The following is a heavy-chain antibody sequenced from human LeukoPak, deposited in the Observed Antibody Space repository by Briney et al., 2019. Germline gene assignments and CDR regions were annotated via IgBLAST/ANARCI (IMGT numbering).Heavy chain of an antibody. Sequence: GGSLRLSCAASGFTFSSYGMHWVRQAPGKGLEWVAFIRYDGSNKYYADSVKGRFTISRDNSKNTLYLQMNSLRAEDTAVYYCAKDRLRYDFWRGYPVDYWGQGTLVTVSS. V-gene: IGHV3-30*02. CDR1: GFTFSSYG. J-gene: IGHJ4*02. D-gene: IGHD3-3*01. CDR3: AKDRLRYDFWRGYPVDY. CDR2: IRYDGSNK.